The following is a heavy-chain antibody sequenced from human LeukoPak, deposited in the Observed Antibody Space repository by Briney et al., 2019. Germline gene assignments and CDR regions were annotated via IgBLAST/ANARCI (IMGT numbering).Heavy chain of an antibody. J-gene: IGHJ4*02. CDR2: INSDGSST. D-gene: IGHD6-13*01. Sequence: GGSLRLSCAASGFTFSSYWMHWVRQAPGKGLVWVSRINSDGSSTSYADSVKGRFTISRDNAKDTLYLQMNSLRAEDTAVYYCARGRQPTSKYYFDYWGQGTLVTVSS. V-gene: IGHV3-74*01. CDR1: GFTFSSYW. CDR3: ARGRQPTSKYYFDY.